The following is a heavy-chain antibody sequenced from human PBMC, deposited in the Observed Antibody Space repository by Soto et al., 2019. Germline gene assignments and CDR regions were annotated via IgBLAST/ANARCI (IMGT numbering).Heavy chain of an antibody. CDR2: ISGSGGST. Sequence: EVQLLESGGGLVQPGGSLRLSCAASGFTFSSYAMSWVRQAPGKGLEWVSAISGSGGSTYYADSVKGRSTISRDNSKNTQYLQINSLRAEATAVYYCAKDPAPYNWNSNWFDPWGQGTLVTVSS. J-gene: IGHJ5*02. CDR3: AKDPAPYNWNSNWFDP. D-gene: IGHD1-20*01. V-gene: IGHV3-23*01. CDR1: GFTFSSYA.